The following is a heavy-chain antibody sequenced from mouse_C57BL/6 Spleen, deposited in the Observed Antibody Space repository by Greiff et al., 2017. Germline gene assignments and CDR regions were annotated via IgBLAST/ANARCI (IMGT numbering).Heavy chain of an antibody. J-gene: IGHJ4*01. Sequence: QVQLKESGPELVKPGASVKISCKASGYTFTDYYINWVKQRPGQGLVWIGWIYPGSGNTKYNEKFKGKATLTVDTSSSTAYMQLSSLTSEDSAVYFCARGKAMDYWGQGTSVTVSS. V-gene: IGHV1-84*01. CDR2: IYPGSGNT. CDR3: ARGKAMDY. CDR1: GYTFTDYY.